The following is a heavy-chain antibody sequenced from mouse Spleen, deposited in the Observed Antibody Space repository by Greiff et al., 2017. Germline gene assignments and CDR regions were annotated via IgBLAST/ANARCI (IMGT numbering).Heavy chain of an antibody. CDR1: GFTFSSYG. CDR2: ISGGGSYT. J-gene: IGHJ2*01. V-gene: IGHV5-9-2*01. CDR3: ARLWDGPLFDY. D-gene: IGHD4-1*01. Sequence: EVRLVESGGGLVKPGGSLKLSCAASGFTFSSYGMSWVRQTPEKRLEWVATISGGGSYTYYPDSVKGRFTISRDNAKNNLYLQMSSLRSEDTALYYCARLWDGPLFDYWGQGTTLTVSS.